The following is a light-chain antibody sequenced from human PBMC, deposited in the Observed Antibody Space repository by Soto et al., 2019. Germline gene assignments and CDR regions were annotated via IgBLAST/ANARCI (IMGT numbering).Light chain of an antibody. J-gene: IGLJ1*01. CDR2: DVS. CDR3: SSYTSSSTLSLYV. Sequence: QSALDQPASVSGSPGRSITISCTGTSSDVGGYNYVSWYQQHPGKAPKLMIYDVSNRPSGVSNRFSGSKSGNTASLTISGLQAEDEADYYCSSYTSSSTLSLYVFGTGTKVTVL. V-gene: IGLV2-14*01. CDR1: SSDVGGYNY.